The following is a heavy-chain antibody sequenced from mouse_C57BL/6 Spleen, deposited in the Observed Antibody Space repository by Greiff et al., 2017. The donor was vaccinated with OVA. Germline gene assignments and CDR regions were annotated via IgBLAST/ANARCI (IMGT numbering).Heavy chain of an antibody. D-gene: IGHD2-1*01. CDR2: INPNNGGT. V-gene: IGHV1-18*01. J-gene: IGHJ4*01. Sequence: VQLQQSGPELVKPGASVKIPCKASGYTFTDYNMDWVKQSHGKSLEWIGDINPNNGGTIYNQKFKGKATLTVDKSSSTAYMELRSLTSEDTAVYYGARNLLILYYYAMDYWGQGTSVTVSS. CDR3: ARNLLILYYYAMDY. CDR1: GYTFTDYN.